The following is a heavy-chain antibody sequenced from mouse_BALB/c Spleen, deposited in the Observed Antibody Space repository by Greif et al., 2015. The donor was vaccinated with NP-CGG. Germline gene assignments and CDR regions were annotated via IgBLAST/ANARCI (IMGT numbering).Heavy chain of an antibody. CDR2: ISSGGSYT. CDR1: GFTFSSYT. V-gene: IGHV5-6-4*01. J-gene: IGHJ4*01. D-gene: IGHD2-2*01. CDR3: TREGNGYQPHAMDY. Sequence: EVNVVESGGGLVEPGGSLKLSCAASGFTFSSYTMSWVRQTPEKRLEWVATISSGGSYTYYPDSVKGRFTISRDNAKNTLYLQMSSLKSEDTAMYYCTREGNGYQPHAMDYWGQGTSVTVSS.